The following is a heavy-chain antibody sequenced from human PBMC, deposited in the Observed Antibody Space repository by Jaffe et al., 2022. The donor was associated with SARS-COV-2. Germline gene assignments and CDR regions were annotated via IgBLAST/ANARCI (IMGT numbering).Heavy chain of an antibody. CDR1: GFTFSNAW. V-gene: IGHV3-15*01. CDR3: TSRGHDYVWGSYEAFDY. D-gene: IGHD3-16*01. J-gene: IGHJ4*02. CDR2: IKSKTDGGTT. Sequence: EVQLVESGGGLVKPGGSLRLSCAASGFTFSNAWMSWVRQAPGKGLEWVGRIKSKTDGGTTDYAAPVKGRFTISRDDSKNTLYLQMNSLKTEDTAVYYCTSRGHDYVWGSYEAFDYWGQGTLVTVSS.